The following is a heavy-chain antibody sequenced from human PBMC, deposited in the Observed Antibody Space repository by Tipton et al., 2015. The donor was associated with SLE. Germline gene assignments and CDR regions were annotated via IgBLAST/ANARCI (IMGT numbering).Heavy chain of an antibody. CDR3: ARVVAVAGIHYYSVDI. Sequence: TLSLTCTVSGYSINNGFYWGWIRQPPGKGLEWIGIIYHSGTTYYNPSLKSRVTISVDTSKNQFSLRLSSVTAADTAMYYCARVVAVAGIHYYSVDIWGQGTTVTVSS. J-gene: IGHJ6*02. CDR2: IYHSGTT. V-gene: IGHV4-38-2*02. D-gene: IGHD6-19*01. CDR1: GYSINNGFY.